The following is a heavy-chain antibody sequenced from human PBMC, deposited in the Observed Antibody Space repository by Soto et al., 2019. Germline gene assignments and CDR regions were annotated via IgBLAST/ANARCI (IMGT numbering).Heavy chain of an antibody. V-gene: IGHV3-33*08. CDR3: ANMAYYYDRSGYYYLIAGYFDN. CDR2: ISYDGVTI. D-gene: IGHD3-22*01. Sequence: GGSLRLSCAASGFTFRSYAMHWVRQAPGKGLEWVAVISYDGVTIYHADSVKGRFTISRDNSKNTLYLQMNSLRAEDTAVYYCANMAYYYDRSGYYYLIAGYFDNWGQGTLLTVAS. CDR1: GFTFRSYA. J-gene: IGHJ4*02.